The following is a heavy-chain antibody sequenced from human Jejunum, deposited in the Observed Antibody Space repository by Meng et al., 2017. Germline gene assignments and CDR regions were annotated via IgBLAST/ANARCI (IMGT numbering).Heavy chain of an antibody. V-gene: IGHV4-4*02. Sequence: QVQLRGSGPEPVEPSGTLSLTCAVSGASISSGYWWSWVRQPPGKGLEWIGEIHHGGDTNYNPSLKSRVTISVDKSNNQYSLRLTSVTAADTAMYYCARNGAYSADHWGQGTLVTVSS. CDR1: GASISSGYW. D-gene: IGHD2-15*01. CDR2: IHHGGDT. J-gene: IGHJ4*02. CDR3: ARNGAYSADH.